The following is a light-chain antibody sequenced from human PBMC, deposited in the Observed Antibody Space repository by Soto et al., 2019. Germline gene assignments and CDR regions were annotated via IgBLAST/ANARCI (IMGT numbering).Light chain of an antibody. J-gene: IGKJ2*01. CDR3: QQSYETPYT. Sequence: DIQMTQSPSSLSASVGDRVTISCRASQTVNSYLNWYQQKSGGAPKVLIYEASSLKSGVPSRFSGSRSGTDFTLTISSLQPEDFATYYCQQSYETPYTFGPGTKLEIK. CDR1: QTVNSY. V-gene: IGKV1-39*01. CDR2: EAS.